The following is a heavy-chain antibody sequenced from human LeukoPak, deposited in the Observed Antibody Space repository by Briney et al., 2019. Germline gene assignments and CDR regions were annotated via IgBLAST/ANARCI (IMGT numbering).Heavy chain of an antibody. J-gene: IGHJ3*02. D-gene: IGHD4-23*01. V-gene: IGHV3-9*03. CDR3: AKDIGDGNPVNAFDI. CDR2: ISWNSGSI. CDR1: GFTFGDYA. Sequence: PGGSLRLSCAASGFTFGDYAMHWVRQAPGKGLEWVSSISWNSGSIFYADSVKGRFTVSRDNAKNTLYLQMNSLRAEDMALYYCAKDIGDGNPVNAFDIWGQGTMVTVSS.